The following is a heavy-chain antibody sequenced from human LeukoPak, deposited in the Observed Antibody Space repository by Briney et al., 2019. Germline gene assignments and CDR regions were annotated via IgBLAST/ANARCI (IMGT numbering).Heavy chain of an antibody. CDR1: GFTVSSNY. CDR2: ISSDESIT. V-gene: IGHV3-74*01. Sequence: GGSLRLSCAASGFTVSSNYMSWVRQAPGKGLEWVSRISSDESITSYADSVKGRFTISRDNAKNTLFLQMNGLRAEDTAVYYCARVSLSSGCLSNWGQGTLVTVSS. D-gene: IGHD6-19*01. J-gene: IGHJ4*02. CDR3: ARVSLSSGCLSN.